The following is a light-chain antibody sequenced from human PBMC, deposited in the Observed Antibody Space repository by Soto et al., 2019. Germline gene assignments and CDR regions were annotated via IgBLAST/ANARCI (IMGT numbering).Light chain of an antibody. V-gene: IGKV1-5*03. CDR2: KAS. J-gene: IGKJ5*01. CDR1: QSISSW. CDR3: QQYNSYWIT. Sequence: DIQMTQSPSTLSASVGDRVTITCRASQSISSWLAWYQQKPGKAPKLLICKASSLESGVPSRFSGSGSGTEFTLTISSLQPDDFATYYCQQYNSYWITFGQGTRLEIK.